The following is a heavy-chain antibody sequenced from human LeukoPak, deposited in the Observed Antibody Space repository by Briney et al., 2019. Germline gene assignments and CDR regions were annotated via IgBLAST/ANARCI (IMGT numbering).Heavy chain of an antibody. Sequence: ASVKVSCKASGYTFTSYAMHWVRQAPGQRLEWMGWINAGNGNTKYSQKFQGRVTITRDTSASTAYMELSSLRSEDTAVYYCATEYRSSTSCPLHGMDVWGQGTTVTVSS. V-gene: IGHV1-3*01. CDR3: ATEYRSSTSCPLHGMDV. CDR2: INAGNGNT. D-gene: IGHD2-2*01. CDR1: GYTFTSYA. J-gene: IGHJ6*02.